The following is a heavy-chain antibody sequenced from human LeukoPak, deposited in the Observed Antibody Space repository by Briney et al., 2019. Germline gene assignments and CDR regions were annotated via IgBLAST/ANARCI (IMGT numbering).Heavy chain of an antibody. Sequence: PGGSLRLSCAASGFTFSSYWMSWVRQAPGKGLEWVANIKQDGSEKYYVDSVKGRFTISRDNAKNSLYLQMNSPRAEDTAVYYCARGPIFDCSGGSCYSDYYYYYGMDVWGQGTTVTVSS. J-gene: IGHJ6*02. CDR3: ARGPIFDCSGGSCYSDYYYYYGMDV. CDR1: GFTFSSYW. CDR2: IKQDGSEK. V-gene: IGHV3-7*01. D-gene: IGHD2-15*01.